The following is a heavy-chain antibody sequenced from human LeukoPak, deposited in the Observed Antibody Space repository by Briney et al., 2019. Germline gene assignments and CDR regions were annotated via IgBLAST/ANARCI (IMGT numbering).Heavy chain of an antibody. J-gene: IGHJ4*02. D-gene: IGHD3-10*01. Sequence: PGGSLRLSCAASGFTFSSYGMHWVRQAPGKGLEWVAVISYDGSIKYYADSVKGRFTISRDNSKNTLYLQMNSLRAEDTAVYYCAKGRVLLWFGELCYFDYWGQGTLVTVSS. CDR2: ISYDGSIK. CDR3: AKGRVLLWFGELCYFDY. V-gene: IGHV3-33*05. CDR1: GFTFSSYG.